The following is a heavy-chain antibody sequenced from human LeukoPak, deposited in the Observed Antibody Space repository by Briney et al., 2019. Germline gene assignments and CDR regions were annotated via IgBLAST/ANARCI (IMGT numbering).Heavy chain of an antibody. Sequence: ASVKVSCKASGYTFTSYYMHWVRQAPGQGLEWMGIINPSGGSTSYAQKFQGGVTMTRDTSTSTVYMELSSLRSEDTAVYYCARDQGGSYSNDAFDIWGQGTMVTVSS. V-gene: IGHV1-46*01. D-gene: IGHD1-26*01. J-gene: IGHJ3*02. CDR2: INPSGGST. CDR3: ARDQGGSYSNDAFDI. CDR1: GYTFTSYY.